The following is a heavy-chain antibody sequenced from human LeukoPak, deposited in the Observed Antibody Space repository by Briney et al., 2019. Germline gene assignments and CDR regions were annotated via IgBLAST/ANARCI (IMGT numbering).Heavy chain of an antibody. CDR1: GGSISSYY. Sequence: SETLSLTCTVSGGSISSYYWSWIRQPPGRGLEWIGYIYYSGSTNYNPSLKSRVTISVDTSKNQFSLKLSSVTAADTAVYYCARGPDSSGYYYGGDFTRSLPFDIWGQGTMVTVSS. CDR2: IYYSGST. J-gene: IGHJ3*02. D-gene: IGHD3-22*01. V-gene: IGHV4-59*01. CDR3: ARGPDSSGYYYGGDFTRSLPFDI.